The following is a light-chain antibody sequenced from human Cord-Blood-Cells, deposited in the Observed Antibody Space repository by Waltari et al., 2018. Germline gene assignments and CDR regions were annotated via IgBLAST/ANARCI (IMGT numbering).Light chain of an antibody. CDR2: EGS. V-gene: IGLV2-23*01. CDR1: NSDVGSYNL. CDR3: CSYAGSSTYV. Sequence: QSALTQPASVSGSPGQSITISCTGTNSDVGSYNLVSWYQQHPGKAPKLMIYEGSKRPSVVSNRFSGSKSGNTASLTISGLQAEDEADYYCCSYAGSSTYVFGTGTKVTVL. J-gene: IGLJ1*01.